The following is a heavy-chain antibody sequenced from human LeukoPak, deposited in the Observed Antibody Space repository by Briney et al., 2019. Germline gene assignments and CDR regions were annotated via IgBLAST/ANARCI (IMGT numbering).Heavy chain of an antibody. Sequence: GGSLRLSCAASGFTFSSYGMHWVRQAPGKGLEWVAFIRYDGSNKYYADSVKGRFTISRDNSKNTLYLQMSSLRAEDTAVYYCAKDPVEDIVVVPANWFDPWGQGTLVTVSS. V-gene: IGHV3-30*02. CDR3: AKDPVEDIVVVPANWFDP. D-gene: IGHD2-2*01. J-gene: IGHJ5*02. CDR2: IRYDGSNK. CDR1: GFTFSSYG.